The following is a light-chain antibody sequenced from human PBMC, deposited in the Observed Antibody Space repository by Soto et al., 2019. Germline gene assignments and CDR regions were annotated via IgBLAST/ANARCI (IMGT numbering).Light chain of an antibody. Sequence: QSALTQPASVSGSPGQSITISCTGTSSDVGGYNYVSWYQQHPGKAPKFMIYDVSNRPSGVSNRFSGSKSGNTASLTISGLQAQDEADYYSSSYTRSGTLVVFGVGTKLTVL. CDR3: SSYTRSGTLVV. CDR1: SSDVGGYNY. CDR2: DVS. J-gene: IGLJ2*01. V-gene: IGLV2-14*01.